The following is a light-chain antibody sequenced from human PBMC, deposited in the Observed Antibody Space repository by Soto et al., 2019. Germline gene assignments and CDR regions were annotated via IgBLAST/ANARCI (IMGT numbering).Light chain of an antibody. V-gene: IGKV3-15*01. CDR1: QSVSSN. CDR3: QQYNVWPLT. J-gene: IGKJ4*01. Sequence: EIVMTQSPATLSVSPGERATLSCRASQSVSSNLAWYQQKPGQTPKLLIYVASTRTTGIPARFSGSGSGTAFTLTISSLQSEDVAVYYCQQYNVWPLTFGGGTKVEFK. CDR2: VAS.